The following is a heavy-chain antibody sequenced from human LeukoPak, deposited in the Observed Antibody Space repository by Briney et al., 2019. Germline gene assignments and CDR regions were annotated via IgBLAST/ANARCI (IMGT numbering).Heavy chain of an antibody. CDR1: GFTFRSYG. Sequence: GSLRLSCAASGFTFRSYGMHWVRQAPGKGLEWVTFIRYDGSNKYYTDSVKGRFTISRDNYRNTLYLHMNSLRAEDTAVYYCARDPNGDYVGAFDFQRWGQGTLVTVSS. V-gene: IGHV3-30*02. J-gene: IGHJ1*01. D-gene: IGHD4-17*01. CDR3: ARDPNGDYVGAFDFQR. CDR2: IRYDGSNK.